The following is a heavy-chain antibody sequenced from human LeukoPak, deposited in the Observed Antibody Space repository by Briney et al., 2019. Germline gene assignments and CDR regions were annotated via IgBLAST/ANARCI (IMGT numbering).Heavy chain of an antibody. Sequence: GGSLRLSCAASGFIFSSYGMHWVRQAPGKGLEWVSSISSSSSYIYYADSVKGRFTISRDNAKNSLYLQMNSLRAEDTAVYYCARERLGITMIDLWGQGTLVTVSS. D-gene: IGHD3-22*01. J-gene: IGHJ4*02. CDR1: GFIFSSYG. V-gene: IGHV3-21*04. CDR2: ISSSSSYI. CDR3: ARERLGITMIDL.